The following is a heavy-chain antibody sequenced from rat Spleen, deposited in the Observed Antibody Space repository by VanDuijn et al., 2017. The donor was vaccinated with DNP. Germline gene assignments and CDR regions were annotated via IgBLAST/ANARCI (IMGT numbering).Heavy chain of an antibody. J-gene: IGHJ2*01. CDR3: TTAGYPGITSFDY. Sequence: EVQLVESGGGLVQPGRSLKLSCAASGFTFSNYGMAWVRQAPTKGLAWVASITNSGGSTYYRDSVKGRFTISRNNAKSTLYLKMDRLRSEDTATYYCTTAGYPGITSFDYWGQGVMVTVSS. CDR2: ITNSGGST. V-gene: IGHV5-27*01. D-gene: IGHD1-4*01. CDR1: GFTFSNYG.